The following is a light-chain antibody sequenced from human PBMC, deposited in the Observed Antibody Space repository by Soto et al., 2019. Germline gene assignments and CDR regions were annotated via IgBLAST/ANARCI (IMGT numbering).Light chain of an antibody. CDR3: QQSYSTPFT. CDR1: QSICSS. J-gene: IGKJ4*01. Sequence: DIQMTQSPSSLSASVGDRVTITCRASQSICSSLQWYQQKPGKAPKILIYAASSLQSGVPSRFSGSGSGTDFTLTISSLQPEDFATYYCQQSYSTPFTFGRGTKVEIK. CDR2: AAS. V-gene: IGKV1-39*01.